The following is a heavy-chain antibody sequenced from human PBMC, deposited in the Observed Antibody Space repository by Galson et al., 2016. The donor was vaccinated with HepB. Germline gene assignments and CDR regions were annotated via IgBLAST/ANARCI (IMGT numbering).Heavy chain of an antibody. CDR1: GFTVSNNY. CDR3: AIDSGTPPPRRGPSSGY. Sequence: SLRLSCAASGFTVSNNYMIWFRQAPGKVLEWVSLIYSTGTTSYADSVKGRFTISRDSSKNTLYLQMNSLRAEDTAIYYCAIDSGTPPPRRGPSSGYWGQGTLVTVSS. V-gene: IGHV3-53*01. J-gene: IGHJ4*02. D-gene: IGHD1-14*01. CDR2: IYSTGTT.